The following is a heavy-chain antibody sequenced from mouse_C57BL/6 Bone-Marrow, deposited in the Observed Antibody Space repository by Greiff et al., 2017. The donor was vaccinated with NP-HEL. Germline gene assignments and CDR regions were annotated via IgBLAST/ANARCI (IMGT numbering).Heavy chain of an antibody. CDR2: IYPGEGDT. D-gene: IGHD1-1*01. CDR3: ARGNYYGSGAY. J-gene: IGHJ3*01. Sequence: QVQLQQSGPELVKPGASVKISCKASGYAFSSSWMNWVKQRPGKGLEWIGRIYPGEGDTNYNGKFKGKATLTADKSSSTAYMQLSSLTSEDSAVYFCARGNYYGSGAYWGHGTLVTVSA. V-gene: IGHV1-82*01. CDR1: GYAFSSSW.